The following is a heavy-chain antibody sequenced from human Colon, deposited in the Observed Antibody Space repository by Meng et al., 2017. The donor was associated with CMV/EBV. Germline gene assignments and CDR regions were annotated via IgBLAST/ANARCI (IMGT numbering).Heavy chain of an antibody. V-gene: IGHV3-23*01. CDR2: IRGSDGST. D-gene: IGHD2-15*01. J-gene: IGHJ6*02. Sequence: GESLKISCAASGFTFNSYAMTWVRQAPGKGLEWVSGIRGSDGSTYHADSVKGRFTISRDNSKNTLYLQMDSLRAEDTAIYYCAKWRGYGNGMDVWGQGTTVTVSS. CDR3: AKWRGYGNGMDV. CDR1: GFTFNSYA.